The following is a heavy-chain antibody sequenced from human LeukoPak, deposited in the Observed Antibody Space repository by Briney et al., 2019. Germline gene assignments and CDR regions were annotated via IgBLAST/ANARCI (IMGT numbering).Heavy chain of an antibody. CDR1: GYTFTSYD. Sequence: ASVKVSCKASGYTFTSYDINWVRQATGQGLEWMGWMNPNSGNTGYAQKFQGRVTITRNTSISTAYMELSSLRSEDTAVYYCAREYYYDSRGKTNAFDIWGQGTMVTVSS. CDR3: AREYYYDSRGKTNAFDI. CDR2: MNPNSGNT. D-gene: IGHD3-22*01. V-gene: IGHV1-8*03. J-gene: IGHJ3*02.